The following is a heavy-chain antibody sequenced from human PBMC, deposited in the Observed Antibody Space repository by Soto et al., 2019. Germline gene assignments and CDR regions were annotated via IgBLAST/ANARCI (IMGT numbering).Heavy chain of an antibody. CDR1: GYTFTSYA. V-gene: IGHV1-3*05. Sequence: QVQLVQSGAEEKKPGASVKVSCKASGYTFTSYAMHWVRQAPGQRLEWMGWINAGNGNTKYSQKCQGRVTITRDTSASTAYMELSSLRSEDTAVYYCARSPGGPMTPGDYWGQGTLVTVSS. D-gene: IGHD3-10*01. CDR3: ARSPGGPMTPGDY. CDR2: INAGNGNT. J-gene: IGHJ4*02.